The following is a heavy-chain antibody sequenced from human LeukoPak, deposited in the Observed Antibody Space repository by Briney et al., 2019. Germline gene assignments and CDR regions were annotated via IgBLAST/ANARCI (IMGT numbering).Heavy chain of an antibody. CDR3: ARGGRSGSYLDAFDI. CDR2: ISSSSSYI. D-gene: IGHD1-26*01. J-gene: IGHJ3*02. V-gene: IGHV3-21*01. CDR1: GFTFSSYS. Sequence: PGGSLRLSCAASGFTFSSYSMNWVRQAPGKGLEWVSSISSSSSYIYYADSVKGRFTISRDNAKNSLYLQMNSLRAEDTAVYYCARGGRSGSYLDAFDIWGQGTMGTVSS.